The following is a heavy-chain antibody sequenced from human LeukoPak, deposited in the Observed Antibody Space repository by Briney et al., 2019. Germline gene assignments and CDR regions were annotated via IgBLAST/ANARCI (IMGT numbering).Heavy chain of an antibody. J-gene: IGHJ4*02. CDR1: GYTFSDYN. D-gene: IGHD5-18*01. CDR2: IISNSGGT. Sequence: ASVKVSCKASGYTFSDYNIHWVRQAPGQGLEWVGRIISNSGGTNYAQNFQDRVTMTRDTSINTAFMELRRLRSDDTAVYYCARGHNYGYEYWGQGTLVTVSS. CDR3: ARGHNYGYEY. V-gene: IGHV1-2*06.